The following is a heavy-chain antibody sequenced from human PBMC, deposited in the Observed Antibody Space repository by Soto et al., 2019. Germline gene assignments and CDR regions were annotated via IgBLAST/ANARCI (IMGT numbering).Heavy chain of an antibody. D-gene: IGHD3-22*01. J-gene: IGHJ6*02. CDR2: TYHSGST. CDR3: ARSPDSSGYYPRRYYYGMDV. V-gene: IGHV4-30-4*01. Sequence: SETLSLTCTVSGGSISSGDYYWSWIRQPPGKGLEWIGDTYHSGSTYYNPSLKSRVTISVDKSKNQFSLKLSSVTAADTAVYYCARSPDSSGYYPRRYYYGMDVWGQGTTVTVSS. CDR1: GGSISSGDYY.